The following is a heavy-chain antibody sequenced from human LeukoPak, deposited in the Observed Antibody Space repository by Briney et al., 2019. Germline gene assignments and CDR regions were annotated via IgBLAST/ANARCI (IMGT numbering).Heavy chain of an antibody. CDR1: GGSISSYY. V-gene: IGHV4-59*01. J-gene: IGHJ4*02. CDR3: ARHRRRVRGVWRETDY. D-gene: IGHD3-10*01. CDR2: IYYSGST. Sequence: SETLSLTCTVSGGSISSYYWSWIRQPPGKGLEWIGYIYYSGSTNYNPSLKSRVTISVDTSKNQFSLKLSSVTAADTAVYYCARHRRRVRGVWRETDYWGQGTLVTVSS.